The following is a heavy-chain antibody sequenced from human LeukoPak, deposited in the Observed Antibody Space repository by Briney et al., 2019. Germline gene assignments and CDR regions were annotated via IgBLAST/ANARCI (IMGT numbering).Heavy chain of an antibody. D-gene: IGHD3-3*01. J-gene: IGHJ6*03. V-gene: IGHV4-59*11. CDR2: IYYIVSD. Sequence: SETLSLTCTVSGGSISSHYWCWIRHPLREGLGWVGYIYYIVSDNYTPSLTSRVTISVDTSKNKFSLKLSSVTAADTAVYYCASGLYYDFWSGIPTVTYYYMDVSSKGSTVTVPS. CDR1: GGSISSHY. CDR3: ASGLYYDFWSGIPTVTYYYMDV.